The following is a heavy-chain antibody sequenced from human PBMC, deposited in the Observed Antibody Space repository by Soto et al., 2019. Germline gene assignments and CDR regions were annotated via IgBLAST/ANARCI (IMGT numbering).Heavy chain of an antibody. CDR2: ISYDGSNK. J-gene: IGHJ6*02. D-gene: IGHD1-7*01. CDR3: ARGTVPELLGRVSYEYRMDV. Sequence: QVQLVESGGGVVQPGRSLRLSCAASGFTFSSYAMHWVRQAPGKGLEWVAVISYDGSNKYYADSVMGRFTISRDNSKNTXYLXMNSLRAEDTAVYYWARGTVPELLGRVSYEYRMDVWGQGTTVTVS. V-gene: IGHV3-30-3*01. CDR1: GFTFSSYA.